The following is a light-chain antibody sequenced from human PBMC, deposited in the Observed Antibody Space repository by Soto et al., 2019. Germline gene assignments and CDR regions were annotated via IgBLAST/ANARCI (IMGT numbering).Light chain of an antibody. CDR3: QQYNNWPPIT. J-gene: IGKJ5*01. CDR2: GAS. CDR1: QSINNK. V-gene: IGKV3-15*01. Sequence: EIVMTQSPATLSVSPGERVTLSCRASQSINNKVAWYQQKPGQAPRLLIYGASTRATGISARFSGSGSGTEFTLTIGSLQSEDFAVYYCQQYNNWPPITFGQGTRLEIK.